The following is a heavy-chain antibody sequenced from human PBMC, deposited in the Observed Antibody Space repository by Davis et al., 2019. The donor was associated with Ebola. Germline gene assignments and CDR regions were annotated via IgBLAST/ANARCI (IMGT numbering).Heavy chain of an antibody. V-gene: IGHV3-74*01. Sequence: GESLKISCAASGFTFSSYWMHWVRQAPGKGLVWVSRINSDGSSTSYADSVKGRFTISRDNAKNTLYLQMNSLRAEDTAVDYCARVLIRAARAVYYYYGMDVWGQGTTVTVSS. CDR1: GFTFSSYW. J-gene: IGHJ6*02. D-gene: IGHD6-6*01. CDR3: ARVLIRAARAVYYYYGMDV. CDR2: INSDGSST.